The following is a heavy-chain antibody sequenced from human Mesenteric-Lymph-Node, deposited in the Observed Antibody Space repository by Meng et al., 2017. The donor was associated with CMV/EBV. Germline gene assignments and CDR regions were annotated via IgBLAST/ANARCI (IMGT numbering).Heavy chain of an antibody. D-gene: IGHD2-2*01. CDR2: ITTSADTT. CDR1: GFSFSNYA. CDR3: ARGDIVVVPAAGNYYYYGMDV. Sequence: GESLKISCAASGFSFSNYAMSWVRQAPGKGLEWVSAITTSADTTYYADSVRGRFTISRDNSKSTLYLRMNSLRAEDTAVYYCARGDIVVVPAAGNYYYYGMDVWGQGTTVTVSS. V-gene: IGHV3-23*01. J-gene: IGHJ6*02.